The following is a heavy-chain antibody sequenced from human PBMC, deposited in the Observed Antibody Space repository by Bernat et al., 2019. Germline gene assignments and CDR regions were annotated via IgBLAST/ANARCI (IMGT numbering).Heavy chain of an antibody. J-gene: IGHJ4*02. V-gene: IGHV3-33*01. CDR2: ISYDGTTK. CDR1: GFMFNTYG. Sequence: QVQLVESGGGVVQPGTSLRLSCAASGFMFNTYGMLWVRLAPGKGLECVAVISYDGTTKHYIESVRDRFTISRDDSNNTLYLQMNSLRAEDTAAYYCGRDHPDLFGSWGQGSLVTVSS. CDR3: GRDHPDLFGS.